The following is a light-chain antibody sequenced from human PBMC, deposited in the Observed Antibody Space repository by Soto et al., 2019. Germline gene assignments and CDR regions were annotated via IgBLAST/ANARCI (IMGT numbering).Light chain of an antibody. CDR2: NAT. J-gene: IGKJ2*01. CDR3: QQYNEFQYN. V-gene: IGKV1-5*03. CDR1: QTISSR. Sequence: DIQMTQSPSSLSASVGDRVTITCRASQTISSRLAWYQQKPGQAPKLLIYNATNLQTGVASRFSGSGSGTEFSLTISSLQPDDFAVYYCQQYNEFQYNVGQGTRLDI.